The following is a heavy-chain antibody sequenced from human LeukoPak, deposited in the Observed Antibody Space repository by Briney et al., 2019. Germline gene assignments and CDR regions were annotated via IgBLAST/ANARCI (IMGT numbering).Heavy chain of an antibody. CDR1: GFTFSDYY. V-gene: IGHV3-11*04. D-gene: IGHD3-10*01. CDR3: ARVDGAMGYYYYMDV. J-gene: IGHJ6*03. CDR2: ISSSGSTI. Sequence: GGSLRLSCAPSGFTFSDYYMTWIRQAPGKGLEWVSFISSSGSTIHYADSVKGRFTISRDNAKNSLYLQMNSLRAEDTAVYYCARVDGAMGYYYYMDVWGKGTTVTVSS.